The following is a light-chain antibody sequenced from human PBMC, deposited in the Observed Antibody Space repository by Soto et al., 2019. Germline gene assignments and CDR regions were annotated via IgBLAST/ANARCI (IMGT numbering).Light chain of an antibody. CDR3: QQYGSSPGT. CDR2: GAS. CDR1: QSISDT. Sequence: EIVMTQSPVTLSVSPGGRATLSCRASQSISDTLAWYQQKPGQAPRLLIHGASTRAPGFPARFSGSGSGTDFTLTISRLEPEDFAVYYCQQYGSSPGTFGQGTKVDIK. V-gene: IGKV3-20*01. J-gene: IGKJ1*01.